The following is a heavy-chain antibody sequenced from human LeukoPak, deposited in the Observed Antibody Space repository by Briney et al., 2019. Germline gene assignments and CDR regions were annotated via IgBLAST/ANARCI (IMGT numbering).Heavy chain of an antibody. V-gene: IGHV1-69*13. J-gene: IGHJ4*02. D-gene: IGHD3-22*01. CDR1: GGTFSSYA. CDR2: IIPIFGTA. CDR3: ARKGGYDSSGYYLCDY. Sequence: ASVKVSCKASGGTFSSYAISWVRQAPGQGLEWMGGIIPIFGTANYAQKFQGRVTITADESTSTAHMELSSLRSEDTAVYYCARKGGYDSSGYYLCDYWGQGTLVTVSS.